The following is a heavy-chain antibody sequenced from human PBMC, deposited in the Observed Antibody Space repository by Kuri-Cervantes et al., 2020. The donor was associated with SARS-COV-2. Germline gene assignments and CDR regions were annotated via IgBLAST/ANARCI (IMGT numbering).Heavy chain of an antibody. V-gene: IGHV3-23*01. CDR3: AKERRYSYGYLDY. D-gene: IGHD5-18*01. J-gene: IGHJ4*02. CDR1: GFTFSGYA. CDR2: ISGSGGST. Sequence: GGSLRLSCAASGFTFSGYAMSWVRPAPGKGLEWVSAISGSGGSTYYADSVKGRFTISRDNSKNTLYLQMNSLRAEDTAVYYCAKERRYSYGYLDYWGQATLVTVSS.